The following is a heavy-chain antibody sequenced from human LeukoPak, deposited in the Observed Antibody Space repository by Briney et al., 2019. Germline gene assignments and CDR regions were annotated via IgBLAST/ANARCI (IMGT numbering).Heavy chain of an antibody. CDR1: GFTFSTYW. V-gene: IGHV3-74*01. J-gene: IGHJ4*02. Sequence: PGGSLRLSCAASGFTFSTYWMHWVRQVPGKGLVWVSRINSDESRTNYADPVKGRFTISRDNAKNTLYLHMNSLRAEDTAVYYCTANFNYWGQGTLVTVSS. CDR3: TANFNY. CDR2: INSDESRT.